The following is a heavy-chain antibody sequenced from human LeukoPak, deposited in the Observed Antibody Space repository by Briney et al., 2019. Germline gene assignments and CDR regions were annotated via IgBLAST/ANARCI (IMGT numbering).Heavy chain of an antibody. D-gene: IGHD3-10*01. J-gene: IGHJ3*02. V-gene: IGHV3-30-3*01. Sequence: GSLRLSCAASGFTFSSYAMHWVRQAPGKGLEWVAVISYDGSNKYYADSVKGRFTISRDNSKNTLYLQMNSLRAEDTAVYYCARVFFWFGESLRGGAFDIWGQGTMVTVSS. CDR3: ARVFFWFGESLRGGAFDI. CDR1: GFTFSSYA. CDR2: ISYDGSNK.